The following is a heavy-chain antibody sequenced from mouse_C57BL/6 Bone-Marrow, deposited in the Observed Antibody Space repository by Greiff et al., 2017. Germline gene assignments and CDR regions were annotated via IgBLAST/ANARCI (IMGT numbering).Heavy chain of an antibody. J-gene: IGHJ2*01. CDR1: GYSITSDY. D-gene: IGHD1-1*01. CDR3: ASTTVVASYYFDY. Sequence: DVHLVESGPGLAKPSQTLSLTCSVTGYSITSDYWNWIRKFPGNKLEYMGYISYSGSTYYNPSLKSRISITRDTSKNQYYLQLNSVTTEDTATYYCASTTVVASYYFDYWGQGTTLTVSS. V-gene: IGHV3-8*01. CDR2: ISYSGST.